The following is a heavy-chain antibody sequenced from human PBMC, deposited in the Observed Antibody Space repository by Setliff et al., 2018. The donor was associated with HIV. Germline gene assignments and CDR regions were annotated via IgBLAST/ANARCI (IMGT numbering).Heavy chain of an antibody. CDR2: VHYTGNT. CDR3: AREADGIDF. J-gene: IGHJ4*02. D-gene: IGHD2-15*01. CDR1: GGSITSSTYY. V-gene: IGHV4-39*02. Sequence: SETLSLTCTVSGGSITSSTYYWGWIRQPPGKGLEWIGTVHYTGNTYHNPSLKSRVAISVEVSKNQISLKLTAVTAADSAVYYCAREADGIDFWGQGTLVTVSS.